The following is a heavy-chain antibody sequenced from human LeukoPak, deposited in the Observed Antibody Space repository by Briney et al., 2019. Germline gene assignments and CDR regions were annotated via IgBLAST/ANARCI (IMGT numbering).Heavy chain of an antibody. V-gene: IGHV3-20*01. D-gene: IGHD6-19*01. J-gene: IGHJ4*02. CDR1: GFTFDDYG. CDR3: ARKRPSARSSEFDY. CDR2: INWNGGST. Sequence: GGSLRLSCAASGFTFDDYGMSWVRQAPGKGLEWVSGINWNGGSTGYADSVKGRFTISRDNAKNSLYLQMNSLRAEDTALYHCARKRPSARSSEFDYWGQGTLVTVSS.